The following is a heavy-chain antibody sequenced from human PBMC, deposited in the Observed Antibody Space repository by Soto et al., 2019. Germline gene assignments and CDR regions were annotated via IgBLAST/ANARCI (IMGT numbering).Heavy chain of an antibody. Sequence: QVQLQESGPGLVKPSQTLSLTCTLSGGSISSEGYYWTWIRQHPGKGLEWIGDFYYSGTTSYNPSLKSRITISVATSNNQFSLRLSSVTAADTAMYYCARRHDILTGSDSFDVWGRGTMVTVSS. D-gene: IGHD3-9*01. CDR3: ARRHDILTGSDSFDV. J-gene: IGHJ3*01. CDR2: FYYSGTT. CDR1: GGSISSEGYY. V-gene: IGHV4-31*03.